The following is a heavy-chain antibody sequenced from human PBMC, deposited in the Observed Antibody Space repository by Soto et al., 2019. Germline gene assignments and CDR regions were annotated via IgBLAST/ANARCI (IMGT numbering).Heavy chain of an antibody. CDR2: ISGSGGST. CDR3: AKTNTRITMIVENWFDP. J-gene: IGHJ5*02. Sequence: GGSLRLSCAASGFTFSSYAMSWVRQAPGKGLEWVSAISGSGGSTYYADSVNGRFTISRDNSKNTLYLQMNSLRAEDTAVYYCAKTNTRITMIVENWFDPWGQGTLVTVSS. CDR1: GFTFSSYA. V-gene: IGHV3-23*01. D-gene: IGHD3-22*01.